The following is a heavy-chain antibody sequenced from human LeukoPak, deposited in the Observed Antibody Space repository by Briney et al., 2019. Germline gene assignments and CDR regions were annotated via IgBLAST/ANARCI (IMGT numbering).Heavy chain of an antibody. D-gene: IGHD3-3*01. CDR1: GFTFTSSA. V-gene: IGHV1-58*02. CDR2: IVVGSGNT. Sequence: GTSVKVSCKASGFTFTSSAMQWVRQARGQRLEWIGWIVVGSGNTNYAQKFQERVTITRDMSTSTAYMELSSLRSKDTAVYYCAAARITIFGVAPNLFDYWGQGTLVTVSS. CDR3: AAARITIFGVAPNLFDY. J-gene: IGHJ4*02.